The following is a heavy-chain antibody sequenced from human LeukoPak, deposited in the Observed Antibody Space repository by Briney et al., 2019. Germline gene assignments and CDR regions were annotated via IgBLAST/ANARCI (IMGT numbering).Heavy chain of an antibody. CDR2: ISYDGSNK. V-gene: IGHV3-30*18. Sequence: GRSLRLSCAASGFTFSNYGMHWVRQAPGKGLEWVALISYDGSNKYFADSVKGRFTISRENSKNTLYLQMHSLRAEDTAVYYCAKDNVAAAGRYFDYWGQGTLVTVSS. J-gene: IGHJ4*02. D-gene: IGHD6-13*01. CDR1: GFTFSNYG. CDR3: AKDNVAAAGRYFDY.